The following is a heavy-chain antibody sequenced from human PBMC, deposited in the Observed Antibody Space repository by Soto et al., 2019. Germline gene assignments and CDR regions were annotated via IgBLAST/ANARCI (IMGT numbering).Heavy chain of an antibody. CDR1: GFTVSSNY. D-gene: IGHD6-6*01. V-gene: IGHV3-53*01. J-gene: IGHJ6*02. Sequence: PGGSLRLSCAASGFTVSSNYMSWVRQAPGKGLEWVSVIYSGGSTYYADSVKGRFTISRDNSKNTLYLQMNSLRAEDTAVYYCAREARPSPYYYYGMDVWGQGTTVTVSS. CDR2: IYSGGST. CDR3: AREARPSPYYYYGMDV.